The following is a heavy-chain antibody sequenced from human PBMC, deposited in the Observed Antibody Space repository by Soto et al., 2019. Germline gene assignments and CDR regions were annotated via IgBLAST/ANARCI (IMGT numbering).Heavy chain of an antibody. CDR1: GFTFSSYA. CDR3: AKETPSHNYDFWSGYDAFDI. V-gene: IGHV3-23*01. Sequence: GSLRLSCAASGFTFSSYAMSWVRQAPGKGLEWVSAISGSGGSTYYADSVKGRFTISRDNSKNTLYLQMNSLRAEDTAVYYCAKETPSHNYDFWSGYDAFDIWGQGTMVTVSS. J-gene: IGHJ3*02. CDR2: ISGSGGST. D-gene: IGHD3-3*01.